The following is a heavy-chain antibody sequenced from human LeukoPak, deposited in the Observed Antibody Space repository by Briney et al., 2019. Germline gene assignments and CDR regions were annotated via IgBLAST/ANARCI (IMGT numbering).Heavy chain of an antibody. J-gene: IGHJ2*01. V-gene: IGHV4-61*02. Sequence: PSETLSLTCTVSGGSISSGSYYWSWIRQPAGKGLEWIGRIYTSGSTNHNPSLKSRVTISVDTSKNQFSLKLSSVTAADTAVYYCARGVRYYYDSSGYTDWYLDLWGRGTLVTVSS. CDR3: ARGVRYYYDSSGYTDWYLDL. CDR2: IYTSGST. D-gene: IGHD3-22*01. CDR1: GGSISSGSYY.